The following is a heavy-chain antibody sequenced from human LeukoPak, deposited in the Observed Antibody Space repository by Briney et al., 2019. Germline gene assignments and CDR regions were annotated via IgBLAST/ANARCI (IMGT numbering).Heavy chain of an antibody. V-gene: IGHV3-74*01. Sequence: HAGGSLRLSCTASGFSFSGHWMHWARHLPGKGLVWVSRISPTGSTTSYADSVKGRFTVSRDNAKNTLYLQVNNLRAEGTAVYYCARGPNSNWSGLDFWGQGTLLTVSS. CDR1: GFSFSGHW. J-gene: IGHJ4*02. CDR2: ISPTGSTT. CDR3: ARGPNSNWSGLDF. D-gene: IGHD2/OR15-2a*01.